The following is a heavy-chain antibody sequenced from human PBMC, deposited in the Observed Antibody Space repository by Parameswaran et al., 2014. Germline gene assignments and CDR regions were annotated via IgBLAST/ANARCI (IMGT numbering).Heavy chain of an antibody. D-gene: IGHD5-12*01. J-gene: IGHJ5*02. V-gene: IGHV1-18*01. CDR2: ISAYNGNT. CDR3: ARVGGYDPNWFDP. Sequence: WVRQAPGQGLEWMGWISAYNGNTNYAQKLQGRVTMTTDTSTSTAYMELRSLRSDDTAVYYCARVGGYDPNWFDPWGQGTLVTVSS.